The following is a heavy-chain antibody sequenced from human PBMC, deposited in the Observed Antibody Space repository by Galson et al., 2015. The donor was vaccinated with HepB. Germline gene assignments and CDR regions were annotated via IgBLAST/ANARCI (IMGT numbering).Heavy chain of an antibody. CDR1: TFIFSTYS. CDR2: ISSSSTTI. V-gene: IGHV3-48*04. Sequence: SLRLSCAASTFIFSTYSMNWVRQAPGKGLEWISYISSSSTTIYYADSVKGRFTISRDNAKNSLYLQMNSLGAEDTAVYYCTTRLFLEWLPDDYWGQGTLVTVSS. J-gene: IGHJ4*02. CDR3: TTRLFLEWLPDDY. D-gene: IGHD3-3*01.